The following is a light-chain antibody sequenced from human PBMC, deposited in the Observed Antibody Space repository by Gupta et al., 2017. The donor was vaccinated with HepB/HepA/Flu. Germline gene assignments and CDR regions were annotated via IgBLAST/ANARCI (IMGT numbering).Light chain of an antibody. V-gene: IGLV1-40*01. J-gene: IGLJ3*02. Sequence: QSVLTQPPSLSAAPGQTVTISCTGSRSNIVSGYDAYWYQHLTATAPKLLIFGNSPRRSGVPERFSGSKYGTSASMTSTGLQAEDEADYYWQSEDRSMSGVVIGGGTKLTVL. CDR1: RSNIVSGYD. CDR3: QSEDRSMSGVV. CDR2: GNS.